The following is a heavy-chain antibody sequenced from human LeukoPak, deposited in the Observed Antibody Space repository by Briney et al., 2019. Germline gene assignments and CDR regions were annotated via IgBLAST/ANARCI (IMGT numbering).Heavy chain of an antibody. V-gene: IGHV3-15*01. Sequence: GGSLRLSCAASGFTFSNAWMSWVRQAPGKGLEWVGRIKSKTDDETTDYAAAVKGRFTISRDDSKNTLYLQMNSLKTEDTAVYYCTARYNWKPTWFDPWGQGTLVTVSS. CDR2: IKSKTDDETT. D-gene: IGHD1-20*01. CDR1: GFTFSNAW. CDR3: TARYNWKPTWFDP. J-gene: IGHJ5*02.